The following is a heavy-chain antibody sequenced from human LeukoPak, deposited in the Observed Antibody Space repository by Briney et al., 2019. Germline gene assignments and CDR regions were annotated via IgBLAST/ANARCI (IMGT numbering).Heavy chain of an antibody. CDR2: VYYNGNI. V-gene: IGHV4-39*01. CDR3: ARHSYGSGNYYTPFDY. Sequence: PSETLSLTCSVSVASISSSPYFWGWIRQPPGKGLEWIGTVYYNGNIYYDPSLKSPVTMAVDRSRNQFSLNLNSVAAADTAVYYCARHSYGSGNYYTPFDYWGQGILVTVSS. D-gene: IGHD3-10*01. CDR1: VASISSSPYF. J-gene: IGHJ4*02.